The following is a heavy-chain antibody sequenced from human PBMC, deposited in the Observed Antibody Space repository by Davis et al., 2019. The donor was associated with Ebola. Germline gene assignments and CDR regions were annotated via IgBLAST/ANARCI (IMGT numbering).Heavy chain of an antibody. CDR3: ARRSVAGKKEADFDY. J-gene: IGHJ4*02. CDR2: IYYSGST. D-gene: IGHD6-19*01. CDR1: GGSISSSSYY. V-gene: IGHV4-39*01. Sequence: MPGGSLRLSCTVSGGSISSSSYYWGWIRQPPGKGLEWIGSIYYSGSTYYNPSLKSRVTISVDTSKNQFSLKLSSVTAADTAVYYCARRSVAGKKEADFDYWGQGTLVTVSS.